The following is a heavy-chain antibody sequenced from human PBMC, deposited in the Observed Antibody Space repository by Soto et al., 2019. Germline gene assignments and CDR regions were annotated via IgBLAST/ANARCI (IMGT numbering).Heavy chain of an antibody. D-gene: IGHD2-21*01. CDR3: AKVKQSVIY. CDR1: GFTFSSYA. V-gene: IGHV3-23*01. Sequence: EVPVLESGGGLGQPGGSLRLSCAASGFTFSSYAMSWVRQAPGKGLEWVSTISSSGGNTYYADYVKGRFTISRDNSKNTMYLQMNSLRGEDTAIYYCAKVKQSVIYWGQGTLVIVSS. J-gene: IGHJ4*02. CDR2: ISSSGGNT.